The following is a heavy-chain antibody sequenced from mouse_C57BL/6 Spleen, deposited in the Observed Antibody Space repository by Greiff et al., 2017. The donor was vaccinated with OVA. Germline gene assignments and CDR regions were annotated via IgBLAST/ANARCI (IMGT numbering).Heavy chain of an antibody. V-gene: IGHV6-6*01. CDR1: GFTFSDAW. J-gene: IGHJ1*03. CDR2: IRNKANNHAT. CDR3: TRLSYFDV. Sequence: DVKLVESGGGLVQPGGSMKLSCAASGFTFSDAWMDWVRQSPEKGLEWVAKIRNKANNHATYYAESVKGRFTISRDDSKSSVYLQMNSLRAEDTGIYYCTRLSYFDVWGTGTTVTVSS.